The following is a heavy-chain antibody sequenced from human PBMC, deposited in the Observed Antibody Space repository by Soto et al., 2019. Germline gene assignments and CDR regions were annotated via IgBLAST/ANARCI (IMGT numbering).Heavy chain of an antibody. J-gene: IGHJ3*02. V-gene: IGHV3-23*01. CDR2: ISGSVGIT. D-gene: IGHD3-22*01. Sequence: EVQLLESGGGLVQPGGSLRLSCAASGFTFSSYAMSWVRQAPGKGLEWVSAISGSVGITYYADSVEGRFTITRDNSKNTLYLQTNNMRAEDTAVYYGAKDRNDSSGYPTGDAFDIWGQGTMVTVSS. CDR1: GFTFSSYA. CDR3: AKDRNDSSGYPTGDAFDI.